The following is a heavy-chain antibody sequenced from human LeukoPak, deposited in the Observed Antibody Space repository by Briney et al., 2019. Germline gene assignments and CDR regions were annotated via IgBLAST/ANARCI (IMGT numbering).Heavy chain of an antibody. V-gene: IGHV3-48*01. CDR2: ISSSSSTI. CDR1: GFTFSSYS. D-gene: IGHD2-21*01. J-gene: IGHJ4*02. CDR3: ARNGDWGLWGYYFDY. Sequence: GGSLRLSCAASGFTFSSYSMNWVRQAPGKGLEWVSYISSSSSTIYYADSVKGRFTISRDNAKNSLYLQMNSLRAEDTAVYYCARNGDWGLWGYYFDYWGQGTLVTVSS.